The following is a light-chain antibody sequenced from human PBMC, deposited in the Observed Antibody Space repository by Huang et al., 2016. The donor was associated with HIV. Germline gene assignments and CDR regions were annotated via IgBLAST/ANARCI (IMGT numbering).Light chain of an antibody. CDR1: RSVSTN. CDR2: GSS. J-gene: IGKJ4*01. Sequence: EIVMTQSPATLSVSPGQRVTLSCRANRSVSTNLAWYQQRHGQAPRLLIYGSSTRAPGIPARFSGRGSGTDFSLTISSLQYEDVALYYCHQYNNWLLSFGGGTRV. CDR3: HQYNNWLLS. V-gene: IGKV3-15*01.